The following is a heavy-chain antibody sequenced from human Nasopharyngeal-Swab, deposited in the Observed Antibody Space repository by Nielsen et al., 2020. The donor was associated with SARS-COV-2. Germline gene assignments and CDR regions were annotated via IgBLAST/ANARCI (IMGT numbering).Heavy chain of an antibody. CDR1: GFTFRSYA. CDR3: ARTGGSYFDY. CDR2: ISYDGSNK. D-gene: IGHD1-26*01. J-gene: IGHJ4*02. Sequence: GESLKISCAASGFTFRSYAMHWVRQAPGKGLEWGAVISYDGSNKYYADSVKGRFTISRDNSKNTMYLQMNSLRAEDTAVYYCARTGGSYFDYWGQGTLVTVSS. V-gene: IGHV3-30-3*01.